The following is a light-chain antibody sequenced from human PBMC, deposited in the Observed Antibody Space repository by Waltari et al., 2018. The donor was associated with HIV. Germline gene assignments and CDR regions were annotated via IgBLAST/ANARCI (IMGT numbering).Light chain of an antibody. CDR1: DSNIGAGSD. J-gene: IGLJ3*02. Sequence: QSVLTQPPSVSGAPGQRVTVSCTGSDSNIGAGSDVPWYQQPLGTAPKLLIFATDTRPSGVPDRFSGSKSGTSASLAITGLQAEDEADYYCQSYDNSLSGWVFGGGTKLTV. V-gene: IGLV1-40*01. CDR2: ATD. CDR3: QSYDNSLSGWV.